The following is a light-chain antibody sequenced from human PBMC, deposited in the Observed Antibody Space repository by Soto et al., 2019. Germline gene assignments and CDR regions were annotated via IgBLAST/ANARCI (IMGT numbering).Light chain of an antibody. CDR1: SIDVGGYDF. CDR3: SSYRGSLTLV. CDR2: AVS. J-gene: IGLJ2*01. Sequence: QSALTQPASVSGSPGQSITISCTGTSIDVGGYDFVSWYQQHPGKAPKLMIYAVSTRPSGVSNRFSGSKSGNTASLTISGLQAEDEADYYCSSYRGSLTLVFGGGTKLTVL. V-gene: IGLV2-14*01.